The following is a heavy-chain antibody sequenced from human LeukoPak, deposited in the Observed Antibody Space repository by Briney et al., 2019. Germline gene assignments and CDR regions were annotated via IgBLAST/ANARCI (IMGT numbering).Heavy chain of an antibody. J-gene: IGHJ4*02. Sequence: GASVKVSCKASGYIFIGYYIHWVRQAPGQGLEWMGWINPHTGDTKYAQKFQGRVTMTWDTSMSTAYMEMSRLRSDDTAVYYCARDKGAAGSDHWGQGTLVTVSS. V-gene: IGHV1-2*02. CDR3: ARDKGAAGSDH. CDR2: INPHTGDT. CDR1: GYIFIGYY. D-gene: IGHD6-13*01.